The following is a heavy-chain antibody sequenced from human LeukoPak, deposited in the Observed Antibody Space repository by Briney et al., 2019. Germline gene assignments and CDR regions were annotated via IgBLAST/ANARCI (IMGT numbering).Heavy chain of an antibody. J-gene: IGHJ4*02. D-gene: IGHD5-24*01. CDR2: IYSGGST. V-gene: IGHV3-53*01. Sequence: PGGSLRLSCAASGFTVSSNYMSWVRQAPGKGLEWVSVIYSGGSTYYADSVKGRFTISRDNSKNTLYLQMNSLRAEDTAVYYCATANGRWLQLGRGGYFDYWGQGTLVTVSS. CDR1: GFTVSSNY. CDR3: ATANGRWLQLGRGGYFDY.